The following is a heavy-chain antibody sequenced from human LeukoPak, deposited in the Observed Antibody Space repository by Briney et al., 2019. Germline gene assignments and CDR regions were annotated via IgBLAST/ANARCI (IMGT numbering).Heavy chain of an antibody. J-gene: IGHJ4*02. CDR1: GGTFSSYA. V-gene: IGHV1-69*04. Sequence: SVKVSCKASGGTFSSYAISWVRQALGQGLEWMGRIIPILGIANYAQKFQGRVTITADKSTSTAYMELSSLRSEDTAVYYCARDPGDGYNPGDYWGQGTLVTVSS. CDR2: IIPILGIA. CDR3: ARDPGDGYNPGDY. D-gene: IGHD5-24*01.